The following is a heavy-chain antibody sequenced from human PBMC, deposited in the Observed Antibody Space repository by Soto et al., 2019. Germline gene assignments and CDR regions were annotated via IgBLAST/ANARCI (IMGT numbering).Heavy chain of an antibody. CDR2: FDPEDGET. J-gene: IGHJ4*02. V-gene: IGHV1-24*01. D-gene: IGHD3-16*02. Sequence: GASVKVSCKVSGYTLTELSMHWVRQAPGKGLEWMGGFDPEDGETIYAQKFQGRVTMTEDTSTDTAYMELSSLRSEDTAVYYCATRPTYYVWGSYRYNYFDYWGQGTLVTVSS. CDR1: GYTLTELS. CDR3: ATRPTYYVWGSYRYNYFDY.